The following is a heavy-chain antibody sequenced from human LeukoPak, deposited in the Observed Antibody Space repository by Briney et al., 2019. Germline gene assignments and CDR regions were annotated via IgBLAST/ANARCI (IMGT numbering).Heavy chain of an antibody. CDR2: ISAYNGNT. Sequence: ASVKVSCKASGCTYTSYGISWVRQAPGQGLEWMGWISAYNGNTNYAQKLQGRVTMTADTSTSTAYMELRSLRSDDTAVYYCARDIVVVVAATGGMDVWGQGTTVTVSS. D-gene: IGHD2-15*01. J-gene: IGHJ6*02. V-gene: IGHV1-18*01. CDR1: GCTYTSYG. CDR3: ARDIVVVVAATGGMDV.